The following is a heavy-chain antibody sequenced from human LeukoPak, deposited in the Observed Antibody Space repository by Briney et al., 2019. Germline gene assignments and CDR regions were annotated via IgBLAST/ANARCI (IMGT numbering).Heavy chain of an antibody. CDR2: ISWNSGSI. J-gene: IGHJ5*02. CDR3: ARGPTNLVTAASGWFDP. V-gene: IGHV3-9*01. D-gene: IGHD2-15*01. Sequence: PGGSLRLSCAASGFTFDDYAMHWVRQAPGKGLEWVSGISWNSGSIGYADSVKGRFTISRDNAKNSLYLQMNSLRAEDTAVYYCARGPTNLVTAASGWFDPWGQGTLVTVSS. CDR1: GFTFDDYA.